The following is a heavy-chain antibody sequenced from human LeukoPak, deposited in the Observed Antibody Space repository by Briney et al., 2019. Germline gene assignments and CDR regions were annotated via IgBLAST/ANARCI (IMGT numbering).Heavy chain of an antibody. J-gene: IGHJ6*03. CDR3: ARGTMVRGVIPLGYYYYYMDV. CDR1: GGSISSISYY. CDR2: IYYSGST. D-gene: IGHD3-10*01. V-gene: IGHV4-39*07. Sequence: PSETLSLTCTVSGGSISSISYYWGWIRQPPGKGLEWIGTIYYSGSTYYNPSLKSRVTISVDTSKNQFSLKLSSVTAADTAVYYCARGTMVRGVIPLGYYYYYMDVWGKGTTVTVSS.